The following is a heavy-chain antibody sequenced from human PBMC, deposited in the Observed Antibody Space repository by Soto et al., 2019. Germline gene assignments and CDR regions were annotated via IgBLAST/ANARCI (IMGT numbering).Heavy chain of an antibody. Sequence: QVQLVQSGAEVKKPGSSVKVSCKASGGTFSSYAISWVRQAPGQGLEWMGGIIPIFGTANYAQKFQGRVTITADESTSTADMELSSLRSEDTAVYYCARQAAYCGGDCYSAYFDYWGQGTLVTVSS. CDR1: GGTFSSYA. J-gene: IGHJ4*02. CDR3: ARQAAYCGGDCYSAYFDY. V-gene: IGHV1-69*01. D-gene: IGHD2-21*02. CDR2: IIPIFGTA.